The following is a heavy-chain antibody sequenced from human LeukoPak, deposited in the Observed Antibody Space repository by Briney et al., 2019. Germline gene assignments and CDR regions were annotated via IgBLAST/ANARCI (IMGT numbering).Heavy chain of an antibody. Sequence: RGSLKLSCAASGFTFSGSAMHWVRQASGKGLEWVGRIRSKANSYATAYAASVKGRFTISRDDSKNTAYLQMNSLKTEDTAVYYCTRQAAATSLDYWGQGTLVTVSS. CDR1: GFTFSGSA. V-gene: IGHV3-73*01. CDR2: IRSKANSYAT. J-gene: IGHJ4*02. CDR3: TRQAAATSLDY. D-gene: IGHD6-13*01.